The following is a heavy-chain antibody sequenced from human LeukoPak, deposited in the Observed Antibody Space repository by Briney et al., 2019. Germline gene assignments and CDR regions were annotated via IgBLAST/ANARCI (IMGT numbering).Heavy chain of an antibody. J-gene: IGHJ4*02. CDR1: GFTFSSYW. D-gene: IGHD3-22*01. CDR3: ATYDSSGYYYFDY. V-gene: IGHV3-74*01. Sequence: GGSLRLSCAASGFTFSSYWMRWVRQAPGKGLVWVSRINSDGSSTSYAVSVKGRFTISRDNAKNTLYLQMNSLRAEDTAVYYCATYDSSGYYYFDYWGQGTLVTVSS. CDR2: INSDGSST.